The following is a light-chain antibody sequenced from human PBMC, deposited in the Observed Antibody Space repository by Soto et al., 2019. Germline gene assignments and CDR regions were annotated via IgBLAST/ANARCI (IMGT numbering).Light chain of an antibody. V-gene: IGLV1-36*01. CDR1: TSNIGNNA. CDR2: YDD. Sequence: QSVLTQPPSVSGAPRQRVTISCSGSTSNIGNNAVNWYQQVPEKAPKLLIYYDDLLPSGVSDRFSGSKSGTSASLAISGLQSEDEADYYCAAWDDSLNGVVFGGGTKLTVL. CDR3: AAWDDSLNGVV. J-gene: IGLJ2*01.